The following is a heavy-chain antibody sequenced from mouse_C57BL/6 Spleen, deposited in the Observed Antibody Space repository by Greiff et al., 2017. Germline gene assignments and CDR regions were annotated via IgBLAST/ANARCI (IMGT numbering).Heavy chain of an antibody. J-gene: IGHJ4*01. CDR2: ISSGGSYT. CDR1: GFTFSSYG. Sequence: DVQLQESGGDLVKPGGSLKLSCAASGFTFSSYGMSWVRQTPDKRLEWVATISSGGSYTYYPDSVKGRFTISRDNAKNTLYLQMSSLKSEDTAMYYCARFSSYYAMDYWGQGTSVTVSS. D-gene: IGHD1-1*01. CDR3: ARFSSYYAMDY. V-gene: IGHV5-6*01.